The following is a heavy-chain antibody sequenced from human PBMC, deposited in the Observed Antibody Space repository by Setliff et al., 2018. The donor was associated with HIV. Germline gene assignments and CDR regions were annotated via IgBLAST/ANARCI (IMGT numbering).Heavy chain of an antibody. CDR2: IKEDGSEE. J-gene: IGHJ4*02. V-gene: IGHV3-7*01. D-gene: IGHD6-13*01. Sequence: PGGSLRLSCAASGFTFSRYWMSWVRQAPGKGLEWVANIKEDGSEENYVDSVKCRFTISRDNAKNSLYLQMSSLRAEDTGVYYCATDAYSKPDYWGRGTLVTVS. CDR3: ATDAYSKPDY. CDR1: GFTFSRYW.